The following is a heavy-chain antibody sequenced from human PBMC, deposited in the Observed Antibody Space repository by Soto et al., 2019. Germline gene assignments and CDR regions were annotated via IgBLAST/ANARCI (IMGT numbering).Heavy chain of an antibody. V-gene: IGHV4-39*02. Sequence: PSETLSLTCTVSGGSISSSSYHWGWIRQPPGKGLEWIGSIYYRGNTYYNPSLKSRVTISVDTSKNQFSLKLSSVTAADTAVYYCAREGGGYCSGGSCQVDYWGQGTLVTVSS. D-gene: IGHD2-15*01. CDR3: AREGGGYCSGGSCQVDY. CDR1: GGSISSSSYH. J-gene: IGHJ4*02. CDR2: IYYRGNT.